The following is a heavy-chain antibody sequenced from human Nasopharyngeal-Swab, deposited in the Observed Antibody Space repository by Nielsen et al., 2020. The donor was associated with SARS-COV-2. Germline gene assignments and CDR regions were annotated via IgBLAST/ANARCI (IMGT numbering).Heavy chain of an antibody. CDR2: ISWHSGSI. CDR3: AKDFFYGDAGDWYFDL. CDR1: GFTFDDYA. V-gene: IGHV3-9*01. D-gene: IGHD4-17*01. J-gene: IGHJ2*01. Sequence: SLKISCAASGFTFDDYAMHWVRQAPGKGLEWVSGISWHSGSIGYADSVKGRFTISRDNAKNSLYLQMNSLRAEDTALYYCAKDFFYGDAGDWYFDLWGRGTLVTVSS.